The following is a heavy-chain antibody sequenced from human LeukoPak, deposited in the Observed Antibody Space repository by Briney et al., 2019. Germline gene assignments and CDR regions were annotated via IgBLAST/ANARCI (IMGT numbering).Heavy chain of an antibody. CDR1: GFTSSSYA. D-gene: IGHD5-18*01. J-gene: IGHJ5*02. CDR2: ISGSGGST. CDR3: AKDGIVDTAMVNWFDP. Sequence: PGASLRLSCAASGFTSSSYAMSWVRQAPGKGLEWVSAISGSGGSTYYADSVKGRFTISRDNPKNTLYLQMNSLRAEDTAVYYCAKDGIVDTAMVNWFDPWGQGTLVTVSS. V-gene: IGHV3-23*01.